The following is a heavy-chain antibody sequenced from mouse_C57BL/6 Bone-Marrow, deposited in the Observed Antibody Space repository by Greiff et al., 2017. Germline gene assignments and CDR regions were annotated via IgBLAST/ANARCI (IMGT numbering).Heavy chain of an antibody. CDR3: ARSYYSNYVYWYFDV. V-gene: IGHV1-7*01. CDR1: GYTFTSYW. Sequence: QVQLQQSGAELAKPGASVKLSCKASGYTFTSYWMHWVKQRPGQGLEWIRYINPSSGYTKYNQKFKDKATLTADKSSSTAYMQLSSLTYEDSAVYYCARSYYSNYVYWYFDVWGTGTTVTVAS. D-gene: IGHD2-5*01. J-gene: IGHJ1*03. CDR2: INPSSGYT.